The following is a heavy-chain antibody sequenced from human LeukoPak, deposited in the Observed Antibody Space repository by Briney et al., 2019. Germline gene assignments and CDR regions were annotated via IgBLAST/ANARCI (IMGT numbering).Heavy chain of an antibody. CDR3: VRDPHNSGSGRYFED. V-gene: IGHV3-66*01. CDR1: GFSVGNNY. Sequence: GGSLRLSCAASGFSVGNNYMSWVRQAPGKGLEWDSVFYSGGTIRYADSVRDRFIISRDVSKNMLYLQMNSLRVEDTAVYYCVRDPHNSGSGRYFEDWGRGNLVTVSP. CDR2: FYSGGTI. D-gene: IGHD3-10*01. J-gene: IGHJ4*02.